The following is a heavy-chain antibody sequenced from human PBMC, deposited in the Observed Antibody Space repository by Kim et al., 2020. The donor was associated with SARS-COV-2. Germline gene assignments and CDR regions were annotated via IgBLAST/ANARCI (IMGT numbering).Heavy chain of an antibody. CDR3: ASLRDGYNSGLDY. V-gene: IGHV4-39*01. D-gene: IGHD5-12*01. Sequence: SETLSLTCTVSGGSISSSSYYWGWIRQPPGKEREWIVSLYYSGNTYSNPSPKSRVTISVDTSKNQFALKLSSVTAADAAVYSCASLRDGYNSGLDYWGQGTLVTVSS. J-gene: IGHJ4*02. CDR1: GGSISSSSYY. CDR2: LYYSGNT.